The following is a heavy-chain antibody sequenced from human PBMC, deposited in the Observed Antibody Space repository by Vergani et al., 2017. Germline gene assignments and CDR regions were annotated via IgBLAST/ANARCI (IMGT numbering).Heavy chain of an antibody. V-gene: IGHV3-30-3*01. CDR3: ARDRSNKGTYGMDV. Sequence: QLQLVESGGGVVQPGRSLRLSCAASLFTFSIYAMHWVRQAPGKGLEWVSVISYDGSNKYYADSVKGRFTISRDNYKNTLYLQMNSLRAEDTAVYYCARDRSNKGTYGMDVWGQGTTVTVSS. CDR2: ISYDGSNK. D-gene: IGHD2-8*01. J-gene: IGHJ6*02. CDR1: LFTFSIYA.